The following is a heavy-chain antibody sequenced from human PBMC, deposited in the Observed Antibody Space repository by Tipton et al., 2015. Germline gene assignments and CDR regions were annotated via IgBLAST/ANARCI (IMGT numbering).Heavy chain of an antibody. Sequence: SLRLSCAASGFTFSSYTMNWVRQAPGKGLEWVSSISSSSSYTYYADSVKGRFTISRDNAKNSLYLQMNSLRAEDTAVYYCARGIMPEWEPFGGMDVWGQGTTVTVSS. D-gene: IGHD1-26*01. CDR2: ISSSSSYT. CDR3: ARGIMPEWEPFGGMDV. CDR1: GFTFSSYT. V-gene: IGHV3-21*01. J-gene: IGHJ6*02.